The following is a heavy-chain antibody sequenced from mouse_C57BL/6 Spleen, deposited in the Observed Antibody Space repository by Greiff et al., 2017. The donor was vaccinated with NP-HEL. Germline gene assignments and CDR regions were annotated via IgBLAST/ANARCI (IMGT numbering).Heavy chain of an antibody. D-gene: IGHD1-1*01. CDR1: GYTFTSYG. J-gene: IGHJ2*01. CDR3: ARWRRITTVVAPDY. V-gene: IGHV1-81*01. Sequence: VQLQQSGAELARPGASVKLSCKASGYTFTSYGISWVKQRTGQGLEWIGEIYPRSGNTYYNEKFKGKATLTADKSSSTAYMELRSLTSEDSAVYFCARWRRITTVVAPDYWGQGTTLTVSS. CDR2: IYPRSGNT.